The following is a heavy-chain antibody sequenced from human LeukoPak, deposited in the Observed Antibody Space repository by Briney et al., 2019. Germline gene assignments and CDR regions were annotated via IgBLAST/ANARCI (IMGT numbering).Heavy chain of an antibody. J-gene: IGHJ4*02. V-gene: IGHV3-23*01. CDR1: GFTFGMYA. CDR3: AKNAAGIVLMIYAPLDS. Sequence: GGSLRLSCAASGFTFGMYAMSWVRQAPGKGLEWVSTLSGSGGSTYYADSVKGRFTISGDESKNTLSLQMNSLRPEDTAVYYCAKNAAGIVLMIYAPLDSWGQETLVTVSS. D-gene: IGHD2-8*01. CDR2: LSGSGGST.